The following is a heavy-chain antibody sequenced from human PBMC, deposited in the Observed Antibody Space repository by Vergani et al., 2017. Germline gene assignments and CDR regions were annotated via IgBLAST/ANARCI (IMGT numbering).Heavy chain of an antibody. V-gene: IGHV1-69*01. CDR3: AREEDYGDNLLNYYGMDV. D-gene: IGHD4-17*01. J-gene: IGHJ6*02. Sequence: QVQLVQSGAEVKKPGSSVKVSCKASGGTFSSYAISWVRQAPGQGLEWMGGIIPIFGTANYAQKFQGRVTITADESTSTAYMELSSLRSEDTAVYYCAREEDYGDNLLNYYGMDVWGQGTTVTVSS. CDR1: GGTFSSYA. CDR2: IIPIFGTA.